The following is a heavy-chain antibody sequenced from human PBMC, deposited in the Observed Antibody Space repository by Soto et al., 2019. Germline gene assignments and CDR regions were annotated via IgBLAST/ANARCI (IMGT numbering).Heavy chain of an antibody. CDR3: ARDRAQLWLSL. D-gene: IGHD5-18*01. V-gene: IGHV3-66*01. J-gene: IGHJ4*02. CDR1: GFTVSSNY. CDR2: IYSGGST. Sequence: PGGSLRLSCAASGFTVSSNYMSWVRQAPGKGLEWVSVIYSGGSTYYADSVKGRFTISRDNSKNTLYLQMNSLRAEDTAVYYCARDRAQLWLSLWGQGTLVTVSS.